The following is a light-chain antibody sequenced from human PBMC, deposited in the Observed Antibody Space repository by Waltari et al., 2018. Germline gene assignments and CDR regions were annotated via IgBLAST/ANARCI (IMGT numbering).Light chain of an antibody. V-gene: IGKV4-1*01. CDR3: QQYYSAPRT. Sequence: DIVMTQSPDSLAVSLGERATINCKSSQCVLYSSNSRNYLAWFQQKPGQPPKLVIYWASTRESGVPDRFSGSGSGTDFPLTISSLQAEDVAIYYCQQYYSAPRTFGQGTKVEIK. CDR1: QCVLYSSNSRNY. J-gene: IGKJ1*01. CDR2: WAS.